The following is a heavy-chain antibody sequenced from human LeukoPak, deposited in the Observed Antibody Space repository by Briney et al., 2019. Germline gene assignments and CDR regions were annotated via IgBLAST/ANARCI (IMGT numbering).Heavy chain of an antibody. CDR3: TSGLYYDSWSDLFDY. Sequence: PGRSLRLSCPASGFTFGDYAMSWVRQAPGKGPEWVGFIRRKANGVKTEYAASVKGRFTISRDDSKSIAYLQMNSLKTEDTAVYYCTSGLYYDSWSDLFDYWGQGTLVTVSS. CDR2: IRRKANGVKT. D-gene: IGHD3-3*01. CDR1: GFTFGDYA. J-gene: IGHJ4*02. V-gene: IGHV3-49*04.